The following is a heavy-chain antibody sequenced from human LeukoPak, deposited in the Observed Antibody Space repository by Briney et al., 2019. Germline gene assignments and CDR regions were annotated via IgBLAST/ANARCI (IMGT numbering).Heavy chain of an antibody. V-gene: IGHV3-64*05. CDR2: ISSNGGST. CDR1: GFTFSSNG. Sequence: GGSLRLSCAASGFTFSSNGMVWVRQAPGKGLEYVSAISSNGGSTYYADSVRGRFTISRDNSEKTLYFQMSSLRAADTAVYYCVRSTFIVVVGYSYYGMDVWGQGTTVTVSS. D-gene: IGHD2-15*01. CDR3: VRSTFIVVVGYSYYGMDV. J-gene: IGHJ6*02.